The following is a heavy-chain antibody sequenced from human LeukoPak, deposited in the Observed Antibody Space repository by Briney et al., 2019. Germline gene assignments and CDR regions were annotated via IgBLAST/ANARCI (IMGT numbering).Heavy chain of an antibody. CDR2: IIPIFGTA. CDR3: AREGIAVGGLGY. D-gene: IGHD6-19*01. Sequence: SSVKVSCKASGGTFSSCAISWVRQAPGQGLEWMGRIIPIFGTANYAQKFQGRVTITTDESTSTAYMELSSLRSEDTAVYYCAREGIAVGGLGYWGQGTLVTVSS. CDR1: GGTFSSCA. J-gene: IGHJ4*02. V-gene: IGHV1-69*05.